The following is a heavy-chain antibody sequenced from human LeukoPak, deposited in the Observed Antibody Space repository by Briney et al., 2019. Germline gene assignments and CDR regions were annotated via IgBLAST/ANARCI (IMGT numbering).Heavy chain of an antibody. Sequence: GGSLRLSCAGSGFTFSDYYMSWIRQAPGKGLEWVSYISSSGSTIYYADSVKGRFTISRDNSKNTLYLQMNSLRAEDTAVYYCARAYGDTDYYFDYWGQGTLVTVSS. CDR3: ARAYGDTDYYFDY. CDR2: ISSSGSTI. D-gene: IGHD4-17*01. V-gene: IGHV3-11*04. CDR1: GFTFSDYY. J-gene: IGHJ4*02.